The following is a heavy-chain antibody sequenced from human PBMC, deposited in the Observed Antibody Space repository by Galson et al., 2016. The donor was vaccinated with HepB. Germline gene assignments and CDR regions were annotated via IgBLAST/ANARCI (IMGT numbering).Heavy chain of an antibody. Sequence: SETLSLTCTVSGGSIATSSYYWGWLRQPQGKGLEWIGSIYYSGPVYFNPSLGSRVSISIDTSNNVFSMTLTSLTAADTAVYYCARQPYSGSSRRELSTFDVWGHGTLVTVSS. J-gene: IGHJ3*01. CDR2: IYYSGPV. CDR3: ARQPYSGSSRRELSTFDV. D-gene: IGHD4-23*01. CDR1: GGSIATSSYY. V-gene: IGHV4-39*02.